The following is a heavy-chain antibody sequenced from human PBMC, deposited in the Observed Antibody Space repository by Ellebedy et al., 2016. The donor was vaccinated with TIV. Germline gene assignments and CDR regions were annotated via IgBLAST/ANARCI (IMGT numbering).Heavy chain of an antibody. CDR3: ARRYCSGGSCKVDY. D-gene: IGHD2-15*01. CDR1: GYAFASYG. Sequence: ASVKVSCKASGYAFASYGISWVRQAPGQGLEWMGGILAIFGTTNYAQKFQGRVTMTRDTSTSTVYLELIGLRSEDTAVYYCARRYCSGGSCKVDYWGQGTQVTVSS. CDR2: ILAIFGTT. J-gene: IGHJ4*02. V-gene: IGHV1-18*01.